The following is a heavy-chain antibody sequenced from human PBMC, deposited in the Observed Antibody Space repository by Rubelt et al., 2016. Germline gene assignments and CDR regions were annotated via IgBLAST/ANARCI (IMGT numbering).Heavy chain of an antibody. J-gene: IGHJ4*02. CDR2: ISGSGSST. CDR1: GFTFSIYA. CDR3: AKARGYYDTSGMTEY. V-gene: IGHV3-23*01. Sequence: EVQLLESGGGLVQPGGSLRLSCAASGFTFSIYAMTWVRQPPGKGLEWVSVISGSGSSTSYADSVKGRFTISRDNSKNTLFLQMNSLRAADTAVYYCAKARGYYDTSGMTEYWGQGTPVTVSS. D-gene: IGHD3-22*01.